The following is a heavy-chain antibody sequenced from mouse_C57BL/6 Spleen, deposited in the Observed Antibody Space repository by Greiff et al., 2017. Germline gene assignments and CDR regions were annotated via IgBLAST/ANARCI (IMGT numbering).Heavy chain of an antibody. CDR3: VYYGSSVFDY. Sequence: QVQLQQSGAELARPGASVKLSCKASGYTFTSYGISWVKQRTGQGLEWIGEIYPRSGNTYYNEKFKGKATLTADKSSSTAYMELRSLTSEDSAVYFCVYYGSSVFDYGGQGTTLTVSS. J-gene: IGHJ2*01. CDR2: IYPRSGNT. D-gene: IGHD1-1*01. V-gene: IGHV1-81*01. CDR1: GYTFTSYG.